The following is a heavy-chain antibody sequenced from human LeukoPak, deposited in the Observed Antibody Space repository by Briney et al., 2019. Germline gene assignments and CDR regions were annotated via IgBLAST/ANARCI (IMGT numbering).Heavy chain of an antibody. D-gene: IGHD3-10*01. J-gene: IGHJ4*02. CDR1: GFTVSSNY. Sequence: GGSLRLSCAASGFTVSSNYMSWVRQAPGKGLEWVSVIYSGGSTYYADSVKGRFTISRDNSKNTLYLQMNSLRAEDTAVYYCARSHRYYGSGSTAPRGDYWGQGTLVTVSS. CDR2: IYSGGST. CDR3: ARSHRYYGSGSTAPRGDY. V-gene: IGHV3-66*01.